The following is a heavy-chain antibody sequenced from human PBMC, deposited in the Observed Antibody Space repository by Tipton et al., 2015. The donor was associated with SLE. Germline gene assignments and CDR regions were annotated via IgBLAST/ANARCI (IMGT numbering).Heavy chain of an antibody. D-gene: IGHD2/OR15-2a*01. CDR2: LSFDGTNE. CDR3: ARPICHSGSCYFDY. Sequence: SLRLSCAASGFTFSSYAMHWVRQAPGKGLEWVAFLSFDGTNEDYADSVKGRFTISRDNSKNTLYLQMNSLRAEDTAVYYCARPICHSGSCYFDYWGQGTLVTVST. V-gene: IGHV3-30*04. J-gene: IGHJ4*02. CDR1: GFTFSSYA.